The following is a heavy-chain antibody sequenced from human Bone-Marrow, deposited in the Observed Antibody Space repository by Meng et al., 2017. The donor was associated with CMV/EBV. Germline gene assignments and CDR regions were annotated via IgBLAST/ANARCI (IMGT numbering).Heavy chain of an antibody. V-gene: IGHV3-48*04. CDR1: GFTFSSYS. D-gene: IGHD5-12*01. Sequence: GESLKISCAASGFTFSSYSMNWVRQAPGKGLEWLSYISTTGFTIHYADSVKGRFTISRDNAKNSVFLQMSSLRAEDTAVYYCARVDTGYDLPFDYWGQGTLVTVSS. CDR2: ISTTGFTI. CDR3: ARVDTGYDLPFDY. J-gene: IGHJ4*02.